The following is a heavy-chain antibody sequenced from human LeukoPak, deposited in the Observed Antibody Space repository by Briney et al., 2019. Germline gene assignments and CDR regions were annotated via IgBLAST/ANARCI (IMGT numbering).Heavy chain of an antibody. J-gene: IGHJ4*02. D-gene: IGHD3-9*01. CDR3: ARVAEETGLFDY. CDR2: IAHDSQIQ. V-gene: IGHV3-30*04. Sequence: GGSLRLSCAASGFTFSNYAMHWVRQAPGKGLQWVAVIAHDSQIQLYAESVKGRFTISKDDSKNTLSLQMNDLKPEDTAVYYCARVAEETGLFDYWGQGTLVTVSS. CDR1: GFTFSNYA.